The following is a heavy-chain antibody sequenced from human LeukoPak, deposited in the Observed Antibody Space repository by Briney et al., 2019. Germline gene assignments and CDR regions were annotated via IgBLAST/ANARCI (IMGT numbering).Heavy chain of an antibody. CDR1: GGSISSYY. CDR3: ARALGGHDYSFDY. CDR2: IYYTGRT. J-gene: IGHJ4*02. V-gene: IGHV4-59*01. D-gene: IGHD2-21*01. Sequence: SETLSLTCTVSGGSISSYYWSWIRQPPGKGLEWIGYIYYTGRTHYNPSLKSRVTISVDTSKNQFSLKLSSVTAADTAVYYCARALGGHDYSFDYWGQGTLVTVSS.